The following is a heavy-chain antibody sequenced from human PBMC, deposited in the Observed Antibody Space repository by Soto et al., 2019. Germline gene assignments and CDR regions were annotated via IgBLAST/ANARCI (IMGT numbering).Heavy chain of an antibody. D-gene: IGHD6-19*01. Sequence: SETLSLTCAVYGGSFSGYYWSWIRQPPGKGLEWIGEINHSGSTNYNPSLKSRVTISVDTSKNQFSLKLSSVTAADTAVYYCARKQWLATPTYHLDYWGQGTLVTVDS. CDR3: ARKQWLATPTYHLDY. CDR1: GGSFSGYY. J-gene: IGHJ4*02. CDR2: INHSGST. V-gene: IGHV4-34*01.